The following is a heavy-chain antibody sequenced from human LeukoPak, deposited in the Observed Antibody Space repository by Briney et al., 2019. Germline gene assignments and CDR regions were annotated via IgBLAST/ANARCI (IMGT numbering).Heavy chain of an antibody. CDR3: ARHLRTQRTYRSGWTDDAFDI. D-gene: IGHD6-19*01. V-gene: IGHV4-39*01. CDR2: IYYSGST. J-gene: IGHJ3*02. Sequence: SETLSLTCTVSGGSISSSSYYWGWIRQPPGKGLEWIGSIYYSGSTYYNPSLKSRVTISVGTSKNQFSLKLSSVTAADTAVYYCARHLRTQRTYRSGWTDDAFDIWGQGTMVTVSS. CDR1: GGSISSSSYY.